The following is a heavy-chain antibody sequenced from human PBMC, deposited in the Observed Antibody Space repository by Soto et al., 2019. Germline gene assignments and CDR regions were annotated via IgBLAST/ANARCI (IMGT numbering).Heavy chain of an antibody. J-gene: IGHJ4*02. Sequence: QVQLVESGGGVVQPGRSLRLSCAASGFTFSSYAMHWVRQAPGKGLEWVAVISYDGSNKYYADSVKGRFTISRDNSKNTLYLQMNSLRAEDTAVYYCARASGYKTNVPFDYWGQGTLVTVSS. CDR3: ARASGYKTNVPFDY. V-gene: IGHV3-30-3*01. D-gene: IGHD5-12*01. CDR1: GFTFSSYA. CDR2: ISYDGSNK.